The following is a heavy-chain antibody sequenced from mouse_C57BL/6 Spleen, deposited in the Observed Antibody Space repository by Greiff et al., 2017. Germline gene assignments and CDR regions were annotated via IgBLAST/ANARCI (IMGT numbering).Heavy chain of an antibody. J-gene: IGHJ1*03. CDR2: IYPGDGDT. D-gene: IGHD1-1*01. V-gene: IGHV1-80*01. Sequence: QVQLQQSGAELVKPGASVKISCKASGYAFSSYWMNWVKQRPGKGLEWIGQIYPGDGDTNYNGKFKGKATLTADKSSSTAYMQLSSLTSEDSAVYFCARPYYDGSSYWYFDVWGTGTTVTVSS. CDR1: GYAFSSYW. CDR3: ARPYYDGSSYWYFDV.